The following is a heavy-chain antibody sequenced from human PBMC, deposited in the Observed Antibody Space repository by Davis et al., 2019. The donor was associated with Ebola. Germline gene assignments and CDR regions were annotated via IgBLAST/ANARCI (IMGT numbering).Heavy chain of an antibody. CDR1: GGTFSSYA. Sequence: SVKVSCKASGGTFSSYAISWVRQAPGQGLEWMGGIIPIFGTANYGQKFQGRVTITADESTSTAYMELRSLRSDDTAVYHWARSVSPFTIFGWFDPWGQGTLVTVSS. J-gene: IGHJ5*02. V-gene: IGHV1-69*13. CDR3: ARSVSPFTIFGWFDP. CDR2: IIPIFGTA. D-gene: IGHD3-3*01.